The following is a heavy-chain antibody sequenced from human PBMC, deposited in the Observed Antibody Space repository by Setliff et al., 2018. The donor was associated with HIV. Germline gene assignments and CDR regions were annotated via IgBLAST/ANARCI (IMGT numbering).Heavy chain of an antibody. CDR2: IYRTGST. V-gene: IGHV4-59*08. J-gene: IGHJ6*03. Sequence: SETLSLTCTVSGGSISSYYWSWIRQPPGKGLEWIGYIYRTGSTKYNPSLKSRVTISVDTSKNQFSLKLSSVTAADTAVYYCARHVDCGDYASWYMDVWGKGTTVTVSS. CDR1: GGSISSYY. D-gene: IGHD4-17*01. CDR3: ARHVDCGDYASWYMDV.